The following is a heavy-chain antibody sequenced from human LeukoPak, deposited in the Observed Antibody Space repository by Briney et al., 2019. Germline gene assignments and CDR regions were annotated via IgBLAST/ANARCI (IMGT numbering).Heavy chain of an antibody. V-gene: IGHV3-21*01. J-gene: IGHJ4*02. CDR2: ISSSSSYI. CDR1: GFTFSSYS. Sequence: PGGSLRLSCAASGFTFSSYSMNWVRRAPGKGLEWVSSISSSSSYIYYADSVKGRFTISRDNAKNSLYLQMNSLRAEDTAVYYCARDASPYSGSHMPPGSDFDYWGQGTLVTVSS. CDR3: ARDASPYSGSHMPPGSDFDY. D-gene: IGHD1-26*01.